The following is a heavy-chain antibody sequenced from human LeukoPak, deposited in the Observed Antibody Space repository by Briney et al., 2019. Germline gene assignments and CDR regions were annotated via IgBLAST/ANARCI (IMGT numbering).Heavy chain of an antibody. Sequence: PSETLSLTCTVSGGSISTSNYYWGWIRQPPGKGLEWIGSIYYSGSTYHNPSLKSRVTISVDTSKNQFSLKLSSVTAADTAVYYCAITGTTKGVDYWGQGTLVTVSS. D-gene: IGHD1-7*01. V-gene: IGHV4-39*07. CDR3: AITGTTKGVDY. CDR1: GGSISTSNYY. J-gene: IGHJ4*02. CDR2: IYYSGST.